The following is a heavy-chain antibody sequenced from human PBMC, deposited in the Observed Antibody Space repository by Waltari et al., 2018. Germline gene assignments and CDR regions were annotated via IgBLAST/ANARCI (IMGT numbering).Heavy chain of an antibody. V-gene: IGHV3-21*02. Sequence: EVQLVESGGGQVKPGGSLRLSCVGSGFTLSNYSMNWVRVAPGKGLDWVSSIGISTTYKFDADSVKGRFTVSRDNAKNSVYLQMNNRRVEDTAVYYCARGPWAPLDYWGQGVLVTVSS. CDR2: IGISTTYK. CDR1: GFTLSNYS. CDR3: ARGPWAPLDY. J-gene: IGHJ4*02.